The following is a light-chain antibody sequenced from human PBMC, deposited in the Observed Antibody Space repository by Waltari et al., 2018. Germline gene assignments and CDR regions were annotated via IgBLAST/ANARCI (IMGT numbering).Light chain of an antibody. CDR2: AAS. CDR1: QGIITW. Sequence: DLQITQSPSSVSASVGPRVTITCRASQGIITWLAWYQQKAGKAPTLLIYAASNLQTGVPSRFSGSGSGTDCTLTISSLQPEDSATYYCQQASSFPRTFGQGTKVEIK. CDR3: QQASSFPRT. V-gene: IGKV1-12*01. J-gene: IGKJ1*01.